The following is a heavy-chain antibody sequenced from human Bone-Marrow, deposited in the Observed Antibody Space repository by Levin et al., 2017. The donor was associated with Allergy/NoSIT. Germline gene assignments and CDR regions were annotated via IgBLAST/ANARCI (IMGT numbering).Heavy chain of an antibody. CDR2: INSDGSST. J-gene: IGHJ6*02. V-gene: IGHV3-74*01. D-gene: IGHD3-3*01. CDR3: ARDPGPVVPAAIPKRITIFGVVKGHYGMDV. CDR1: GFTFSSYW. Sequence: PGGSLRLSCAASGFTFSSYWMHWVRQAPGKGLVWVSRINSDGSSTSYADSVKGRFTISRDNAKNTLYLQMNSLRAEDTAVYYCARDPGPVVPAAIPKRITIFGVVKGHYGMDVWGQGTTVTVSS.